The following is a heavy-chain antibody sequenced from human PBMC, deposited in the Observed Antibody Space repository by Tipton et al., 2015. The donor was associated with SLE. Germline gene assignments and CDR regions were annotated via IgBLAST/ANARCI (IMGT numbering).Heavy chain of an antibody. J-gene: IGHJ4*02. CDR1: GFTFSSYW. Sequence: SLRLSCAASGFTFSSYWMSWVRQAPGKGLEWVANIKQDGSEKYYVDSVKGRFSISRDNAKNSLYLQMNSLRAEDTAVYYCARDRPAGERLFDHWGQGTLLTVSS. D-gene: IGHD2-2*01. CDR2: IKQDGSEK. CDR3: ARDRPAGERLFDH. V-gene: IGHV3-7*01.